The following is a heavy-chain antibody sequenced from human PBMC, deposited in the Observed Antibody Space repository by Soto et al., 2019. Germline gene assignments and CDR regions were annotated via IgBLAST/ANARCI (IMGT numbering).Heavy chain of an antibody. Sequence: QVQLVESGGGVVQPGRSLRLSCAASGFTFSSYAMHWVRQAPGKGLEWVAVISYDGSNKYYADSVKGRFTISRDNSKNTLYLQMNTLRAEDTAVYYCAREKDYSSSLYVDYWGQGTLVTFSS. CDR3: AREKDYSSSLYVDY. J-gene: IGHJ4*02. V-gene: IGHV3-30-3*01. CDR2: ISYDGSNK. D-gene: IGHD6-13*01. CDR1: GFTFSSYA.